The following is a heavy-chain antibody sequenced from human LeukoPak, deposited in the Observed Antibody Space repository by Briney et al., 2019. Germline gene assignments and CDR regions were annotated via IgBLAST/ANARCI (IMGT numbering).Heavy chain of an antibody. Sequence: SGGSLRLSCAASGFTFSSYGMHWVRQAPGKRLEWVAFIRYDGSNKYYADSVKGRFTISRDNSKNTLYLQMNSLRSEDTAVYYCARGSKDSSSGDFDYWGQGTLVTVSS. V-gene: IGHV3-30*02. D-gene: IGHD6-6*01. CDR1: GFTFSSYG. CDR3: ARGSKDSSSGDFDY. CDR2: IRYDGSNK. J-gene: IGHJ4*02.